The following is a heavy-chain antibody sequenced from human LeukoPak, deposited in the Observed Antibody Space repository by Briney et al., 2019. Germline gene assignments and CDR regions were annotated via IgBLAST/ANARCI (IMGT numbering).Heavy chain of an antibody. V-gene: IGHV1-46*01. CDR2: INPSGGST. CDR1: GYTFTSYY. CDR3: ARDQGDIVVVPAARGNWFDP. Sequence: GASVKVSCKASGYTFTSYYMHWVRQAPGQGLEWMGIINPSGGSTSYAQKFQGRVTMTRDTSTSTVYMELSSLRSEDTAVYYCARDQGDIVVVPAARGNWFDPWGQGTLVTVSS. D-gene: IGHD2-2*01. J-gene: IGHJ5*02.